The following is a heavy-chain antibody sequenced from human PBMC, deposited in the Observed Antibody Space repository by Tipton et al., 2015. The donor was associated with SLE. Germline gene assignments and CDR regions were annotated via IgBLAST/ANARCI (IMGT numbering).Heavy chain of an antibody. J-gene: IGHJ1*01. V-gene: IGHV4-34*01. CDR3: ARGGYCSGGSCYFAESFQH. CDR1: GGTFSGYY. D-gene: IGHD2-15*01. Sequence: TLSLTCAVYGGTFSGYYWSWIRQPPGKGLEWIGAINHSGSTNYNPGLKSRVTISVDTSKNQFSLKLSSVTAADTAVYYCARGGYCSGGSCYFAESFQHWGQGTLVTVSS. CDR2: INHSGST.